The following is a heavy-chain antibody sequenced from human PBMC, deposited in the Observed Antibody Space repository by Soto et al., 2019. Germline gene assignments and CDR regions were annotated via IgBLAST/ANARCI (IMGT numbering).Heavy chain of an antibody. J-gene: IGHJ6*02. Sequence: QVQLQQWGAGLLKPSETLSLTCAVYGGSFSGYYWSWIRQPPGKGLGGIGEINHSGSTNYNPSLKSRVTISVDTSKNQFSLKLSSVTAADTAVFYCARAHRAYYYYYGMDVWGQGTTVTVSS. CDR1: GGSFSGYY. V-gene: IGHV4-34*01. CDR3: ARAHRAYYYYYGMDV. CDR2: INHSGST.